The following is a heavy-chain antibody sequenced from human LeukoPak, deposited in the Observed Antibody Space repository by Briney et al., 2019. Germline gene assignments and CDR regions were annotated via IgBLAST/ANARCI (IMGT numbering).Heavy chain of an antibody. CDR2: MDPTGSGT. V-gene: IGHV1-46*01. Sequence: SVTVSFKASGYTLTRNYLHWLRQAPGQGLEWMGIMDPTGSGTNYGQRFQGRLTMTTDTSTRIVYMELRSLTSADTAVYCCARGQGYTTSYFDFWGQGSLVTVSS. D-gene: IGHD3-16*02. J-gene: IGHJ4*02. CDR1: GYTLTRNY. CDR3: ARGQGYTTSYFDF.